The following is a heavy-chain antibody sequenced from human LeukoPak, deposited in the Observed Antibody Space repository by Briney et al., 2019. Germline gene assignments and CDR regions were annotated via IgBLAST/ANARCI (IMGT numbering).Heavy chain of an antibody. CDR1: GDSISNSNLY. CDR3: ARQTGSGLFILP. D-gene: IGHD3-10*01. V-gene: IGHV4-39*01. Sequence: PSETLSLTCIVSGDSISNSNLYWGWIRQPPGKGLEWIGCIYYSGNTYYHASLKSRVSISVDTSKNQFSLRLTSVTAADTAVYYCARQTGSGLFILPGGQGKLVTVSS. J-gene: IGHJ4*02. CDR2: IYYSGNT.